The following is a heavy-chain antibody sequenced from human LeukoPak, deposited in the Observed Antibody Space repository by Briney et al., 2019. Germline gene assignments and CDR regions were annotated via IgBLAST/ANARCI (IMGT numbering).Heavy chain of an antibody. V-gene: IGHV1-46*01. Sequence: ASVKVSCKASGYTFTSYYMHWVRQAPGQGLEWMGIINPSGGSTSYAQKFQGRVTMTRDTSTSTVYMELSSLRSEDTAVHYCARDARTSYDSSGYYFDYWGQGTLVTVSS. CDR2: INPSGGST. J-gene: IGHJ4*02. D-gene: IGHD3-22*01. CDR3: ARDARTSYDSSGYYFDY. CDR1: GYTFTSYY.